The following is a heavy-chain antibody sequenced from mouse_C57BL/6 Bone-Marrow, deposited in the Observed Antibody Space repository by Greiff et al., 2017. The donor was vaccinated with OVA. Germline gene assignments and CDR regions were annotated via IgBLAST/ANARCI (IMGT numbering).Heavy chain of an antibody. CDR3: ARHGYNGNYFDY. CDR2: ISNLAYSI. J-gene: IGHJ2*01. Sequence: EVQLVESGGGLVQPGGSLKLSCAASGFTFSDYGMAWVRQAPRKGPEWVAFISNLAYSIYYADTVTGRFTLSRENAKNTLYLEMSSLRSEDTAMYYCARHGYNGNYFDYWGQGTTLTVSA. V-gene: IGHV5-15*01. CDR1: GFTFSDYG. D-gene: IGHD2-2*01.